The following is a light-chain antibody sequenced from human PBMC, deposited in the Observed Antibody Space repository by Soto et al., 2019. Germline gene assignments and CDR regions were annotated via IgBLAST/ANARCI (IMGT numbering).Light chain of an antibody. CDR2: DVS. J-gene: IGLJ2*01. Sequence: QSVLTQPRSVSGSPGQSVTISCTGTSSDVGGYNYVSWYQQHPGKAPKLMIYDVSKRPSGAPDRFSGSKSGNTASLTISGLQAEDEADYYCCSYAGSYPVVFGGGTKVTVL. V-gene: IGLV2-11*01. CDR1: SSDVGGYNY. CDR3: CSYAGSYPVV.